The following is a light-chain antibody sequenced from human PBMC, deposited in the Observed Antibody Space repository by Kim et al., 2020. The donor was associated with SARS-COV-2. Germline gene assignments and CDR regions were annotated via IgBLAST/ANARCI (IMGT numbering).Light chain of an antibody. CDR1: SSDVGGYNY. CDR3: SSYTSSSTLYV. Sequence: QSIPISCAGTSSDVGGYNYVSWYQQHPGKAPKLMIYDVSNRPSGVSNRFSGSKSGNTASLTISGLQAEDEADYYCSSYTSSSTLYVFGTGTKVTVL. CDR2: DVS. V-gene: IGLV2-14*03. J-gene: IGLJ1*01.